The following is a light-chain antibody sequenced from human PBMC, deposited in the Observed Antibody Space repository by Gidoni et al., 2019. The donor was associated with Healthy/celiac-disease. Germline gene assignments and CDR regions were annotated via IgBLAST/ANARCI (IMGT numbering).Light chain of an antibody. CDR2: DAS. CDR3: QQRSNWPPFT. CDR1: QSVSSY. V-gene: IGKV3-11*01. J-gene: IGKJ3*01. Sequence: EMVCTQSPATLSWSPGERATLSCRASQSVSSYLAWYQQKPGQAPRLLLYDASNSATGIPARFRGSGSGTDFTLTISSLEPEDFAVYYCQQRSNWPPFTFGPGTKVDIK.